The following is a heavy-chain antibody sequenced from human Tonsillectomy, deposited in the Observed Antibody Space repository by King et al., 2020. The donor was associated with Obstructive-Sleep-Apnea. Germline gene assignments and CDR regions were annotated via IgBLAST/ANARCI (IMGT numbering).Heavy chain of an antibody. CDR2: INHSGST. CDR1: GGSFSGYY. D-gene: IGHD4-17*01. CDR3: QTVTTDDAFDI. V-gene: IGHV4-34*01. J-gene: IGHJ3*02. Sequence: QLHQWGAGLLKPSETLSLTCAVYGGSFSGYYWSWIRQPPGKGLEWIGEINHSGSTNYNPSLKSRVTISVDTSKNQFSLKLSSVTAADTAVYYCQTVTTDDAFDIWGQGTMVTVSS.